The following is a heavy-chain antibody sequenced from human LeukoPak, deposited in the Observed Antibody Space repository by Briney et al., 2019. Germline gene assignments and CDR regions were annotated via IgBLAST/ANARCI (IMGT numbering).Heavy chain of an antibody. CDR1: GYTFTSYD. J-gene: IGHJ4*02. CDR2: MNPNSGNT. D-gene: IGHD3-22*01. Sequence: GASVKVSCKASGYTFTSYDINWVRQATGQGLEWMGWMNPNSGNTGYAQKFQGRVTMTRNTSISTAYMELSSLRSEDTAVYYCARGFRRHYYDSSGSSGYWGQGTLVTVSS. V-gene: IGHV1-8*01. CDR3: ARGFRRHYYDSSGSSGY.